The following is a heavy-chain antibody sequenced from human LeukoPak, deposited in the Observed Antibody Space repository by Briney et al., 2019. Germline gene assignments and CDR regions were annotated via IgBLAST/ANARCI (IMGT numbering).Heavy chain of an antibody. CDR2: IIPIFGTA. CDR1: GGTFSSYA. Sequence: SVKVSCKASGGTFSSYAISWVRQAPGQGLEWMGGIIPIFGTANYAQKFQGRVTITTDESTSTAYMELSSLRSEDTAVYFCAKDHDSHGYPTSDSWGPGTLVTVSS. D-gene: IGHD3-22*01. CDR3: AKDHDSHGYPTSDS. V-gene: IGHV1-69*05. J-gene: IGHJ4*02.